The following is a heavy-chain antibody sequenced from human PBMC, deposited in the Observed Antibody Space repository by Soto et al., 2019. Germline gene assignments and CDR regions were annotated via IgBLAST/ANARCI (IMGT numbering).Heavy chain of an antibody. V-gene: IGHV1-69*13. D-gene: IGHD5-18*01. CDR1: GGTFSSYA. Sequence: SVKVSCEASGGTFSSYAISCVRQAPGQGLEWMGGIIPIFGTANYAQKFQGRVTITADESTSTAYMELSSLRSEDTAVYYCARQRGYSYRFPYYFDYWGQGTLVTVSS. J-gene: IGHJ4*02. CDR3: ARQRGYSYRFPYYFDY. CDR2: IIPIFGTA.